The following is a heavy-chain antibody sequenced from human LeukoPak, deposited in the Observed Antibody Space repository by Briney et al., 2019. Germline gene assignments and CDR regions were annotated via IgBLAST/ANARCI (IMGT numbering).Heavy chain of an antibody. D-gene: IGHD3-10*01. CDR2: INHSGST. CDR1: GGSFSGYY. Sequence: SETLSLTCAVYGGSFSGYYWSWIRQPPGKGLEWIGEINHSGSTNYNPSLKSRVTISVDTSKNQFSLKLSSVTAADTAVYYCARTFGELSRDLTPIDYWGQGTLVTVSS. V-gene: IGHV4-34*01. CDR3: ARTFGELSRDLTPIDY. J-gene: IGHJ4*02.